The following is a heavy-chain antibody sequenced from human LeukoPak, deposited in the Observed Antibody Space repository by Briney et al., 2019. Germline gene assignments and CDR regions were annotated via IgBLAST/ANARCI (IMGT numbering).Heavy chain of an antibody. Sequence: ASVEVSCKASGYTFTSYDINWVRQATGQGLEWMGWMNPNSGNTGYAQKFQGRVTMTRNTSISTAYMELSSLRSEDTAVYYCARGQEGSSWEDYWGQGTLVTVSS. CDR2: MNPNSGNT. J-gene: IGHJ4*02. D-gene: IGHD6-13*01. V-gene: IGHV1-8*01. CDR3: ARGQEGSSWEDY. CDR1: GYTFTSYD.